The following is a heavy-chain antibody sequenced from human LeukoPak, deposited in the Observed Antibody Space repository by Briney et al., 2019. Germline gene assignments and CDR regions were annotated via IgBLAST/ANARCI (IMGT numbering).Heavy chain of an antibody. CDR2: INPNSGGT. CDR3: ATFTMVRGVIITSSAFDI. D-gene: IGHD3-10*01. J-gene: IGHJ3*02. CDR1: GYTFSGYY. V-gene: IGHV1-2*02. Sequence: ASVKVSCKASGYTFSGYYMNWVRQAPGQGLEWMGWINPNSGGTNSAVKFQGRVTMTRDTSISTAYMELSSLRSEDTAVYYCATFTMVRGVIITSSAFDIWGQGTMVTVSS.